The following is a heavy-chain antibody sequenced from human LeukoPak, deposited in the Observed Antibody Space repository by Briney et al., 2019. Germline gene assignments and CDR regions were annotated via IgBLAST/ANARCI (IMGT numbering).Heavy chain of an antibody. V-gene: IGHV3-23*01. CDR2: INDNGGGT. J-gene: IGHJ4*02. CDR3: AKSFGYSGSWFDY. CDR1: GITSSSYS. D-gene: IGHD6-13*01. Sequence: GGSLRLSCAASGITSSSYSMSWVRQAPGKGLEWVAGINDNGGGTYYADSVKGRFTISRDNSKNTLYLQMNSLRAEDTGVYYCAKSFGYSGSWFDYSGQGDLVTVSS.